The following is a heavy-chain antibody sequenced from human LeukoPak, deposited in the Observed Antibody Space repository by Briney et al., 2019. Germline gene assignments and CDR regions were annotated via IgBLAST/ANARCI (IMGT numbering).Heavy chain of an antibody. D-gene: IGHD7-27*01. CDR1: GFTFSSYW. CDR2: IKQDGSEK. V-gene: IGHV3-7*01. CDR3: ARDPGDYYMDV. Sequence: GSLRLSCAASGFTFSSYWMSWVRQAPGKGLEWVANIKQDGSEKYYVDSVKGRFTISRDNAKNSLYLQMNSLRVEDTAVYYCARDPGDYYMDVWGKGTTVTVSS. J-gene: IGHJ6*03.